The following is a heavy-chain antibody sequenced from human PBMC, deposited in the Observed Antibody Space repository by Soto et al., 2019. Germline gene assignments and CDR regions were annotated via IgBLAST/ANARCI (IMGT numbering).Heavy chain of an antibody. CDR3: ASGVGVAAACSFDY. V-gene: IGHV4-31*03. CDR2: IYYSGSS. CDR1: GGSISSGGYY. Sequence: PSETLSLTGTVAGGSISSGGYYWSWIRQHPGKGLEWIGYIYYSGSSYYNPSLKSGVTISVDTSKNQFSLKLSSVTAADTAVYYWASGVGVAAACSFDYWGQGTLVTVSS. D-gene: IGHD2-2*01. J-gene: IGHJ4*02.